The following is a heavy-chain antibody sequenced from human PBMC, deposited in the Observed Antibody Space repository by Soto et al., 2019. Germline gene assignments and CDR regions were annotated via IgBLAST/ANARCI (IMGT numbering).Heavy chain of an antibody. Sequence: SETLSLTCTVSGGSISSYYWSWIRQPPGKGLEWIGYIYYSGSTNYNPSLKSRVTISVDTSKDQFSLKLSSVTAADTAVYYCARGSPDFWSGYGYYYYDMDVWGQGTTVTVSS. CDR3: ARGSPDFWSGYGYYYYDMDV. CDR2: IYYSGST. D-gene: IGHD3-3*01. CDR1: GGSISSYY. V-gene: IGHV4-59*01. J-gene: IGHJ6*02.